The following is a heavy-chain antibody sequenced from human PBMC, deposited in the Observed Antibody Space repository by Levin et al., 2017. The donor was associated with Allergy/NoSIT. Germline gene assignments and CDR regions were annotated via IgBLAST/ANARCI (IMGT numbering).Heavy chain of an antibody. CDR1: GYTFTGYY. CDR3: ARDLPRYCSSTSCLGGFDP. Sequence: GGSLRLSCKASGYTFTGYYIHWVRQAPGQGLERMGWINPNSGGTNYAQNFQGRVTMTRDTSISTAYMELSRLKSDDTAVYYCARDLPRYCSSTSCLGGFDPWGQGTLVTVSS. J-gene: IGHJ5*02. CDR2: INPNSGGT. D-gene: IGHD2-2*01. V-gene: IGHV1-2*02.